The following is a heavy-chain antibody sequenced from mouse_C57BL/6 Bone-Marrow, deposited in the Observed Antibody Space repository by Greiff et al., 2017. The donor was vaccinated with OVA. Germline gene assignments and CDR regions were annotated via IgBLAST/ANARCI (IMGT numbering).Heavy chain of an antibody. CDR3: AKNRHYGSPYWYFDV. J-gene: IGHJ1*03. V-gene: IGHV2-5*01. D-gene: IGHD1-1*01. CDR1: GFSLTSYG. Sequence: QVQLQQSGPGLVQPSQSLSITCTVSGFSLTSYGVHWVRQSPGKGLEWLGVIWRGGSTDYNAAFMSRLSITKDNSKSQVFFKMNSLQADDTAIYYWAKNRHYGSPYWYFDVWGTGTTVTVSS. CDR2: IWRGGST.